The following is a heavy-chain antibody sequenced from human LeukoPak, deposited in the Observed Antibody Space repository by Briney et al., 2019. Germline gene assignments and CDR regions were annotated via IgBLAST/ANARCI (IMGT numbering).Heavy chain of an antibody. Sequence: PGGSLRLSCAASGFTFSTYEMNWVRQAPGKGLEWVSYISGSGNTIYYADSVKGRFTISRDNAKNSLSLQINSLRAEDTAVYYCAKNLLGSEAYSWYFDLWGRGTLVTVSS. CDR3: AKNLLGSEAYSWYFDL. CDR1: GFTFSTYE. D-gene: IGHD2-21*01. J-gene: IGHJ2*01. V-gene: IGHV3-48*03. CDR2: ISGSGNTI.